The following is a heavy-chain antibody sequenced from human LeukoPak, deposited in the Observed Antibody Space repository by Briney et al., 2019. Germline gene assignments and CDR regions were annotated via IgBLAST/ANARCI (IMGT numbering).Heavy chain of an antibody. J-gene: IGHJ4*02. CDR1: GFTVSSNY. Sequence: GGSLRLSCAASGFTVSSNYMSWVRQAPGKGLEWVSSISSSSSYIYYADSVKGRFTISRDNAKNSLYLQMNSLRAEDTAVYYCAREDLAVAGVKSLYYFDYWGQGTLVTVSS. CDR3: AREDLAVAGVKSLYYFDY. V-gene: IGHV3-21*01. D-gene: IGHD6-19*01. CDR2: ISSSSSYI.